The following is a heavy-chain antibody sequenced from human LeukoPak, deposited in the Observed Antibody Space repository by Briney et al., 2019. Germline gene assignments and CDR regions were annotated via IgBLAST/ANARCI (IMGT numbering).Heavy chain of an antibody. CDR2: ISGSGGST. Sequence: GGSLRLSCAASRSTFSSYAISWVRQAPGKGLEWVSAISGSGGSTYYADSVKGRFTISRDNSKNTLYLQMNSLRAEDTAVYYCAKDFSKAPITMIVGWGGITTLTNFDYWGQGTLVTVSS. J-gene: IGHJ4*02. CDR1: RSTFSSYA. V-gene: IGHV3-23*01. CDR3: AKDFSKAPITMIVGWGGITTLTNFDY. D-gene: IGHD3-22*01.